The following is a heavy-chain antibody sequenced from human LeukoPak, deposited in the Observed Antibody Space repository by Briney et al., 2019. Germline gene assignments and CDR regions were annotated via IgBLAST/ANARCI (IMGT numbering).Heavy chain of an antibody. D-gene: IGHD3-16*02. Sequence: ASVKVSCKASGYTFTSYGISRVRQAPGQGLEWMGWISAYNGNTNYAQKLQGRVTMTTDTSTSTAYMELRSLRSDDTAVYYCARLMITFGGVIVQNWFDPWGQGTLVTVSS. CDR1: GYTFTSYG. V-gene: IGHV1-18*01. J-gene: IGHJ5*02. CDR2: ISAYNGNT. CDR3: ARLMITFGGVIVQNWFDP.